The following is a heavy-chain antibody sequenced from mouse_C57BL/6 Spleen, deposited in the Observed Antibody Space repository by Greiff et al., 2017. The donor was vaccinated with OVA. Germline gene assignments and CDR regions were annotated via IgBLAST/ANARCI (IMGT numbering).Heavy chain of an antibody. Sequence: QVQLQQSGAELVRPGTSVKVSCKASGYAFTNYLIEWVKQRPGQGLEWIGVINPGSGGTNYNEKFKGKATLTADKSSSTAYMQLSRLTSEDSAVYFCARSLYYDYDEGFAYWGQGTLVTVSA. V-gene: IGHV1-54*01. J-gene: IGHJ3*01. CDR3: ARSLYYDYDEGFAY. CDR2: INPGSGGT. D-gene: IGHD2-4*01. CDR1: GYAFTNYL.